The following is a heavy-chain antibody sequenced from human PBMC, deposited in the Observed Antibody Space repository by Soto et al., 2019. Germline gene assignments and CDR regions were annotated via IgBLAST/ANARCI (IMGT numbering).Heavy chain of an antibody. D-gene: IGHD3-16*01. Sequence: GGSLRLSCAASGLSLSPYWMHWVRQVPGRGLEWVARLSSDGFGAAYADSVKGRFFISRDIARNTLSLQMNSLRADDTAVYYCARDLGGPDYWGRGTSVTVSS. CDR3: ARDLGGPDY. J-gene: IGHJ4*02. CDR1: GLSLSPYW. CDR2: LSSDGFGA. V-gene: IGHV3-74*03.